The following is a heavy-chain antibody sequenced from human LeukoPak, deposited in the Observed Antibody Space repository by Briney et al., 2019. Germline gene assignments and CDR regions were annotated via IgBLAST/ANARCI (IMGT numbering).Heavy chain of an antibody. D-gene: IGHD6-13*01. CDR2: IYWNGDGV. Sequence: PGGSLRLSCAASGFNLKDHAMHWIRQPPGSGKGLEWVSGIYWNGDGVDYADSVKGRFTISRDNAKNSLYLQMNSLRAEDTAVYYCARDCAHHIAPRCYWGQGTLVTVSS. CDR1: GFNLKDHA. CDR3: ARDCAHHIAPRCY. J-gene: IGHJ4*02. V-gene: IGHV3-9*01.